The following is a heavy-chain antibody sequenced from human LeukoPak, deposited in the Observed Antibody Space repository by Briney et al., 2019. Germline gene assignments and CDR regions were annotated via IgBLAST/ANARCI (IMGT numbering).Heavy chain of an antibody. Sequence: SETLSLTCTVSGDSINSGRYYWRWIRQPAGTGLEWIGRIYNSGRTNYNPSLKSRVTMSVDTSKNQFSLKLSSVTAADTAVYYCARDDGYKTPFDYWGQGTLVTVSS. J-gene: IGHJ4*02. V-gene: IGHV4-61*02. CDR1: GDSINSGRYY. D-gene: IGHD5-24*01. CDR2: IYNSGRT. CDR3: ARDDGYKTPFDY.